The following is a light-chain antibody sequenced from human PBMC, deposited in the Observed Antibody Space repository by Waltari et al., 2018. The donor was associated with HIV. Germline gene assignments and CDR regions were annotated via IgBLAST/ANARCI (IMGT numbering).Light chain of an antibody. V-gene: IGLV1-40*01. CDR1: RSHIGAGYD. CDR2: GNR. CDR3: QSYDSSLSVVV. Sequence: QSVLTQPPSVSGAPGQRVTISCTGSRSHIGAGYDVHWYQQLPGTAPKLLIYGNRTRPSGVPDRFSGSKSGTAASLAITGLQAEDEADYYCQSYDSSLSVVVFGGGTKLTVL. J-gene: IGLJ2*01.